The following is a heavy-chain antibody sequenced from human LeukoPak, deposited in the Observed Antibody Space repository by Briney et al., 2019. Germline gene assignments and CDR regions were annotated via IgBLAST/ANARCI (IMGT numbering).Heavy chain of an antibody. CDR2: IYYSGST. J-gene: IGHJ3*02. V-gene: IGHV4-30-4*01. D-gene: IGHD3-3*01. CDR3: ARELRITIFGPKDAFDI. Sequence: SQTLSLTCSVSGGSISSGDYYWSWIRQPPGKGLEWIGYIYYSGSTYYNPSLKSRVTISVDTSKNQFSLKLSSVTAADTAVYYCARELRITIFGPKDAFDIWGQGTMVTVSS. CDR1: GGSISSGDYY.